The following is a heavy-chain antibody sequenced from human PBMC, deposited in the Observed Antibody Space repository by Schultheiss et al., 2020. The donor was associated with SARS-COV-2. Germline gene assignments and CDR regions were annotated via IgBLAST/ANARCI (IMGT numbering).Heavy chain of an antibody. J-gene: IGHJ3*02. D-gene: IGHD1-26*01. CDR3: ARQKGGATLTSRYAFDI. CDR2: INHSGST. CDR1: GGSFSGYY. V-gene: IGHV4-34*01. Sequence: SETLSLTCAVYGGSFSGYYWSWIRQPPGKGLEWIGEINHSGSTNYNPSLKSRVSISIDTSKNQFSLKLSSVTAADTAMYYCARQKGGATLTSRYAFDIWGQGTMVTVSS.